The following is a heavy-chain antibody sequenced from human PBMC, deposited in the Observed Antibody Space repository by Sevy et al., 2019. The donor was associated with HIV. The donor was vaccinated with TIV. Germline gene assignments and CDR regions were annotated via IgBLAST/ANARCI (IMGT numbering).Heavy chain of an antibody. CDR1: GLSFSRYA. Sequence: GGSLRLSCAASGLSFSRYAMHWIRQAPGKGLESVAVISYDKVNTYHSDSVKGRFTISRDNSKNTLYLQMNSLRPEDTAVYYCARDGGGDYFDYWGQGTLVTVSS. CDR2: ISYDKVNT. V-gene: IGHV3-30*04. CDR3: ARDGGGDYFDY. D-gene: IGHD3-16*01. J-gene: IGHJ4*02.